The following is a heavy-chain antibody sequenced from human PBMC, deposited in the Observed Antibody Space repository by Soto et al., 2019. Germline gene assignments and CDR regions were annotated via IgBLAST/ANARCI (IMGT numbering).Heavy chain of an antibody. J-gene: IGHJ4*02. CDR2: ISYDGSNK. D-gene: IGHD2-2*01. Sequence: QVQLVESGGGVVQPGRSLRLSCAASGFTFSSYGMHWVRQAPGKGLEWVAVISYDGSNKYYADSVKGRFTISRDNSKNTLYLQMNSLRAEDTAVYYCAKDQGACSSTSCYLGNFDYWGQGTLVTVSS. V-gene: IGHV3-30*18. CDR1: GFTFSSYG. CDR3: AKDQGACSSTSCYLGNFDY.